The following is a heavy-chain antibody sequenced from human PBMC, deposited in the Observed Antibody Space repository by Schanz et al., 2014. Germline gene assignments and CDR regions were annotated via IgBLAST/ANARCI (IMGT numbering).Heavy chain of an antibody. V-gene: IGHV1-18*01. D-gene: IGHD3-22*01. CDR3: ARSNYYDNSDYYNSFDY. CDR2: ISPYTGNT. Sequence: QVQLVQSGAEVKKPGASVKVSCKASGYTFSSYGITWVRQAPGQGLEWMGWISPYTGNTHYFDKMEGRVTMTTDTSTSTAYMELRSLRSDDTAMYYCARSNYYDNSDYYNSFDYWGQGTLVTVSS. J-gene: IGHJ4*02. CDR1: GYTFSSYG.